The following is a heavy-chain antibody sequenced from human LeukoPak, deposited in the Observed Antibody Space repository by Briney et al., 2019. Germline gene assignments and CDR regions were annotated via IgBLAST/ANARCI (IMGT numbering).Heavy chain of an antibody. CDR1: GFTFSSYD. CDR3: ASGGSHCGGDCYPN. J-gene: IGHJ4*02. CDR2: IGTAGDT. Sequence: PGGSLRLSCAASGFTFSSYDMHWVRQATGKGLEWVSAIGTAGDTYYPGSVKGRFTISRENAKNSLYLQMNSLRAGDTAVYYCASGGSHCGGDCYPNWGQGTLVTVSS. V-gene: IGHV3-13*01. D-gene: IGHD2-21*02.